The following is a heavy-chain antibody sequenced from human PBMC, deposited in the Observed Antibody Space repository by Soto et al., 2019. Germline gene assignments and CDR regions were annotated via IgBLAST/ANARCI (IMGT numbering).Heavy chain of an antibody. D-gene: IGHD5-12*01. CDR1: GFTFSSYW. CDR2: IKQVGSEE. V-gene: IGHV3-7*01. Sequence: GGSLRLSCAASGFTFSSYWMSWVRQAPGKGLEWVVNIKQVGSEEYFVDSVKGRFTISRDNAKNSLYLQMNSLRAEDTAFYYCAREVATIINYYYYMDVWGKGTTVTVSS. CDR3: AREVATIINYYYYMDV. J-gene: IGHJ6*03.